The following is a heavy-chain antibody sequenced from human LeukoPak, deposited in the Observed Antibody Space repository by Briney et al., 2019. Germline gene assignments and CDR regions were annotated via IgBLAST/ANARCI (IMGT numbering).Heavy chain of an antibody. CDR3: ARSGFCTSSTCFRESDGLDV. J-gene: IGHJ3*01. CDR1: AYIFTAYG. V-gene: IGHV1-18*01. CDR2: ISPDNDDT. Sequence: ASVTVCCTASAYIFTAYGISWVRQTPGEGLEWMGWISPDNDDTKYAQKLQGRVVLTTDTSTSTAYMELTSLRSGDTAVYYCARSGFCTSSTCFRESDGLDVWGQGTMLTVSS. D-gene: IGHD2-8*01.